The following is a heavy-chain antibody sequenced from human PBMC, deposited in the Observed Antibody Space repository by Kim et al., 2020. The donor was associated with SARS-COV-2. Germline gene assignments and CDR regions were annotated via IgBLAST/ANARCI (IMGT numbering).Heavy chain of an antibody. CDR3: ARRWSNTSGWGGHYCDL. V-gene: IGHV4-34*01. CDR1: GGSFSGFY. Sequence: SETLSLTCAVYGGSFSGFYWSWIRQPPGRGLEWIGEINHSGRTNYNPSLERRGTISVDTSKNQFSLKLTSGTAADTAVYYCARRWSNTSGWGGHYCDLWG. D-gene: IGHD3-10*01. J-gene: IGHJ2*01. CDR2: INHSGRT.